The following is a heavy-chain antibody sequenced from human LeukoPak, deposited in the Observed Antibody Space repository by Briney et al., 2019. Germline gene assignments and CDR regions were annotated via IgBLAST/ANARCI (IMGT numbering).Heavy chain of an antibody. D-gene: IGHD3-3*01. CDR1: GGSISSSSYY. Sequence: PSETLSLTCTVSGGSISSSSYYWGWIRQPPGKGLEWIGSIYYSGSTYYNPSLKSRVTISVDTSKNQFSLKLSSVTAADTAVYYCARHSRFSGPRLRFLEWFSGYMDAWGKGTTVTVSS. V-gene: IGHV4-39*01. CDR2: IYYSGST. J-gene: IGHJ6*03. CDR3: ARHSRFSGPRLRFLEWFSGYMDA.